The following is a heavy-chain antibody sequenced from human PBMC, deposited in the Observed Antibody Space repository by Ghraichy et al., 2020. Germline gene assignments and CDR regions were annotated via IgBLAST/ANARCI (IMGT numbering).Heavy chain of an antibody. CDR1: GFTFSTYW. Sequence: GESLNISCAASGFTFSTYWMSWVRQAPGKGLEWGANIKEDGSERNYVDSVKGRFTISRDNAKNLVYLQMNSLRAEDTAVYYCARSGSDLDYWGQGTQVTVSS. CDR3: ARSGSDLDY. V-gene: IGHV3-7*01. CDR2: IKEDGSER. D-gene: IGHD3-10*01. J-gene: IGHJ4*02.